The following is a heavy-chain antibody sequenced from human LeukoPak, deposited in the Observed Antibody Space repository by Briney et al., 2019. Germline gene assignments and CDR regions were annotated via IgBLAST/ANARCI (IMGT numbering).Heavy chain of an antibody. CDR3: ARHYRVRGVAYYFDY. D-gene: IGHD3-10*01. Sequence: SETLSLTCTVSGGSISSYYWSWIRQPPGKRLEWIGYIYYSGSTNYNPSLKSRVTISVDTSKNQFSLKLSSVTAADTAVYYCARHYRVRGVAYYFDYWGQGTLVTVSS. V-gene: IGHV4-59*08. J-gene: IGHJ4*02. CDR1: GGSISSYY. CDR2: IYYSGST.